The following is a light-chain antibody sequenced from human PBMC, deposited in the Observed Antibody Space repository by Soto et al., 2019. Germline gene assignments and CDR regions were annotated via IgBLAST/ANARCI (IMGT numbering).Light chain of an antibody. V-gene: IGKV1-12*01. J-gene: IGKJ4*01. CDR1: QGISSW. CDR2: TAS. Sequence: DIQMPQSPSSVSASVGDRVTITCRASQGISSWLAWYQQKPGKAPNLLIHTASSLQSGVPSRFSGSGSGTDFSLTLSSRQPEDFATYYCQQANRFPLTFGGGTKVEIK. CDR3: QQANRFPLT.